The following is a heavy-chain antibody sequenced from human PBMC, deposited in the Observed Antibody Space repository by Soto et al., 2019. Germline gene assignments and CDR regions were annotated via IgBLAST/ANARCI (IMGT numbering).Heavy chain of an antibody. D-gene: IGHD6-6*01. Sequence: SETLSLTCAVSGYSISSGYYWGWIRQPPGKGLEWIGSIYHSGSTYYNPSLKSRVTISVDTSKNQFSLKLSSVTAADTAVYYCAREGESIAARYGYYYGMDVWGQGTTVTVS. J-gene: IGHJ6*02. CDR2: IYHSGST. CDR3: AREGESIAARYGYYYGMDV. CDR1: GYSISSGYY. V-gene: IGHV4-38-2*02.